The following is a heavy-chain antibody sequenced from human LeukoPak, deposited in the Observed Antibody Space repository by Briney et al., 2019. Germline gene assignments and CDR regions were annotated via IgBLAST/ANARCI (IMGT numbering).Heavy chain of an antibody. CDR3: ATLGYDFDY. D-gene: IGHD5-12*01. Sequence: GPALVKPTQTLTLTCTFSGFSLSTSGMRVSWIRQPPGKALEWLARIDWDDDKFYSTSLKTRLTISKDTSKNQVVLTMTNMDPVDTATYYCATLGYDFDYWGQGTLVTVPS. V-gene: IGHV2-70*04. CDR1: GFSLSTSGMR. CDR2: IDWDDDK. J-gene: IGHJ4*02.